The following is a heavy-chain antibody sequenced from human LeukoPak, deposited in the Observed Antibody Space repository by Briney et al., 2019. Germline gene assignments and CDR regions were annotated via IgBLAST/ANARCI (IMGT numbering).Heavy chain of an antibody. V-gene: IGHV1-2*02. CDR3: ARPVVPAEPAAFDI. J-gene: IGHJ3*02. CDR2: INPNSGGT. Sequence: VKVSCKDSGYTFTGYYMHWVRQAPGQGLEWMGWINPNSGGTNYAQKFQGRVTMTRDTSISTAYMELSRLRSDDTAVYYCARPVVPAEPAAFDIWGQGTMVTVSS. D-gene: IGHD2-2*01. CDR1: GYTFTGYY.